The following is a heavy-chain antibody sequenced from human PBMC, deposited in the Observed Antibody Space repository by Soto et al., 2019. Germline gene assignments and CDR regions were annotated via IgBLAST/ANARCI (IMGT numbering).Heavy chain of an antibody. V-gene: IGHV3-7*01. CDR2: IKQDGSEK. J-gene: IGHJ6*02. Sequence: EVQLVESGGGLVQPGGSLRLSCAASGFTFSSYWMSWVRQAPVKGLEWVANIKQDGSEKYYVDSVKGRFTISRDNAKNARYLQMNCLRAEDTAVYYCARIRDGDYVYGMEVWGQGTTVTVS. CDR1: GFTFSSYW. CDR3: ARIRDGDYVYGMEV. D-gene: IGHD4-17*01.